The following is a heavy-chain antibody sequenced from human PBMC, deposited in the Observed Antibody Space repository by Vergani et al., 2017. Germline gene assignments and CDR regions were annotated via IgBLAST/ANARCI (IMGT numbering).Heavy chain of an antibody. CDR1: GYTFTSYA. V-gene: IGHV7-4-1*02. Sequence: QVQLVQSGAEVKKPGASVKVSCKASGYTFTSYAMNWVRQAPGQGLEWMGWINTNTGNPTYAQGFTGRFVFSLDTSVSTAYLQISSLKAEDTAVYYCARGSVSMRGSGYYRGAFDIWGQGTMVTVSS. CDR3: ARGSVSMRGSGYYRGAFDI. D-gene: IGHD3-22*01. J-gene: IGHJ3*02. CDR2: INTNTGNP.